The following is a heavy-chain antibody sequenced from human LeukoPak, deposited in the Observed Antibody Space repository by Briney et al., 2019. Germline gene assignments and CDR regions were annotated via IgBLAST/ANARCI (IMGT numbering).Heavy chain of an antibody. D-gene: IGHD4-23*01. J-gene: IGHJ5*02. V-gene: IGHV6-1*01. CDR2: TYYRSRWYS. CDR3: TRDPDYGGDCAWFNP. Sequence: SSQTLSLTCAISGDSVSSTSAAWNWIRQSPSGGLEWLGRTYYRSRWYSHYAKSMTGRIVISADTSKNEFSLHLNSVTPDDAALYFCTRDPDYGGDCAWFNPWGQGTQVIVSS. CDR1: GDSVSSTSAA.